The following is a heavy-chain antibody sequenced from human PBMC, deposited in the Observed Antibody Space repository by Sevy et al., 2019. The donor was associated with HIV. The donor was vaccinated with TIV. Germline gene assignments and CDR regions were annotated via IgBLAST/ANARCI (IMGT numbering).Heavy chain of an antibody. CDR1: GDNVSSKSAA. CDR3: VREGYDSSGYYRLDQ. D-gene: IGHD3-22*01. V-gene: IGHV6-1*01. Sequence: KQSQTLSLTCAISGDNVSSKSAAWNWIRRSPSRGLEWLGRTYHRSKWSNDYAVSVKSRIAVNPDTSKNQFFLQLKSVTPEDSAVYYCVREGYDSSGYYRLDQWGQGTLVTVSS. J-gene: IGHJ4*02. CDR2: TYHRSKWSN.